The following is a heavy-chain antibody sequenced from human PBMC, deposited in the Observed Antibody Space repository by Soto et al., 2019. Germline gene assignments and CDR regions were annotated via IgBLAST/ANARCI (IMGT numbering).Heavy chain of an antibody. CDR1: GDTFSSYA. CDR3: AKDHPRTGTTHWFDP. J-gene: IGHJ5*02. CDR2: IIRIFGTA. Sequence: GASVKVACKASGDTFSSYAISWVRQAPGQRLEWMGGIIRIFGTANYAQKFQGRVAITADESKNTLYLEMNSQRAEDTAVYYCAKDHPRTGTTHWFDPWGQGTLVTVSS. V-gene: IGHV1-69*13. D-gene: IGHD1-1*01.